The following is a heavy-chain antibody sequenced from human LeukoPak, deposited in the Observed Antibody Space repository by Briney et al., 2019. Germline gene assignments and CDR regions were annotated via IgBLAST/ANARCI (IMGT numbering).Heavy chain of an antibody. V-gene: IGHV1-18*01. CDR3: ARYYYGSGSYYNRLDY. CDR1: GYTFTSYG. Sequence: ASVKVSCKASGYTFTSYGISWVRQAPGQGLEWMGWISAYNGNTNYAQKLQGRVTMTTDTSTSTAYTELRSLRSDDTAVYYCARYYYGSGSYYNRLDYWGQGTLVTVSS. J-gene: IGHJ4*02. D-gene: IGHD3-10*01. CDR2: ISAYNGNT.